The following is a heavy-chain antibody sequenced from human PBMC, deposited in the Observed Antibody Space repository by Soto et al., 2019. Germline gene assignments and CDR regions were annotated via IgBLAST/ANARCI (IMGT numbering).Heavy chain of an antibody. CDR3: ARIAASGRGWDV. CDR1: GFTFSSYW. J-gene: IGHJ6*02. CDR2: IKQDGSEE. Sequence: EVQLVESGGGLVQPGGSLRLFCVDSGFTFSSYWMSWVGQAPVKGLEWVGNIKQDGSEENYVDSVKGRFTISRDNAKNSMYLQMNSLRAEDTAVYYCARIAASGRGWDVWGQGTTVVVSS. V-gene: IGHV3-7*01. D-gene: IGHD6-13*01.